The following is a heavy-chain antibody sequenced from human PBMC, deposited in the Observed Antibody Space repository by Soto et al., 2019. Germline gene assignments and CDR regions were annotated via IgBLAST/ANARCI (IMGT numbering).Heavy chain of an antibody. V-gene: IGHV3-64D*06. J-gene: IGHJ3*02. Sequence: GGSLILSCSASGFTFSSYAMHWVRQAPGKGLEYVSAISSNGGSTYYADSVKGRFTISRDNSKNTLYLQMSSLRAEDTAVYYCVKSDYVWGSYRMGAFDIWGQGTMVTVSS. CDR3: VKSDYVWGSYRMGAFDI. CDR2: ISSNGGST. D-gene: IGHD3-16*02. CDR1: GFTFSSYA.